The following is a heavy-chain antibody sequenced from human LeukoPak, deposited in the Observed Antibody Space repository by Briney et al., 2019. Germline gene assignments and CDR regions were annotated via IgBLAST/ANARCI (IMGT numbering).Heavy chain of an antibody. CDR3: ARGYSSGWYVY. D-gene: IGHD6-19*01. V-gene: IGHV3-21*01. J-gene: IGHJ4*02. CDR2: ISSSSYI. Sequence: GGSLRLSCAASGFTFSSYSMNWVRQTPGKGLEWVSSISSSSYIYYADSVKGRFTISRDNAKNSLYLQMNSLRAEDTAVYYCARGYSSGWYVYWGQGTLVTVSS. CDR1: GFTFSSYS.